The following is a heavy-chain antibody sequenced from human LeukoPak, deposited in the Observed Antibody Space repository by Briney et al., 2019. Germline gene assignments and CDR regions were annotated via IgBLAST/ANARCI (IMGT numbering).Heavy chain of an antibody. J-gene: IGHJ5*02. CDR3: ATEVRREPAIRYFDWLTPFDP. CDR2: ISAYNGNT. Sequence: ASVKVSCKASGYTFTSYGISWVRQAPGQGLEWMGWISAYNGNTNYAQKLQGRVTMTTDTSTSTAYMELSSLRSEDTAVYYCATEVRREPAIRYFDWLTPFDPWGQGTLVTVSS. CDR1: GYTFTSYG. D-gene: IGHD3-9*01. V-gene: IGHV1-18*01.